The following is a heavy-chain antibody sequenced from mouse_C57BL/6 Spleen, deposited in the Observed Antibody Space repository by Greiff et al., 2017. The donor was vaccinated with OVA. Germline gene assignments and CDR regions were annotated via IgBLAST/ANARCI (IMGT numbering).Heavy chain of an antibody. D-gene: IGHD4-1*01. V-gene: IGHV14-3*01. CDR2: IDPANGNT. CDR3: ARSDWERAWFAY. J-gene: IGHJ3*01. Sequence: VQLQQSVAELVRPGASVKLSCTASGFNIKNTYMHWVKQRPEQGLEGIGRIDPANGNTKYSPKFQGKATITADTSSNTAYLQLSSLTTEDTAIYYCARSDWERAWFAYWGQGTLVTVSA. CDR1: GFNIKNTY.